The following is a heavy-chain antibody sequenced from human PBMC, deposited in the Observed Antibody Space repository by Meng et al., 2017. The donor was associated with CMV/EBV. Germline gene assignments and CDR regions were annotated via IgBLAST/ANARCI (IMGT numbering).Heavy chain of an antibody. CDR3: AREVDDYGDGWYFDL. V-gene: IGHV1-69*12. J-gene: IGHJ2*01. D-gene: IGHD4-17*01. Sequence: VRLVQFGAEVKEPGSSVKVSCKASGGTFSSYAISWVRQAPGQGLEWMGGIIPIFGTANYAQKFQGRVTITADESTSTAYMELSSLRSEDTAVYYCAREVDDYGDGWYFDLWGRGTLVTVSS. CDR1: GGTFSSYA. CDR2: IIPIFGTA.